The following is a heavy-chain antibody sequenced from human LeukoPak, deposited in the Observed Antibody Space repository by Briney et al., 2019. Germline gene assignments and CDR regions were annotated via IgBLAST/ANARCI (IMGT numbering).Heavy chain of an antibody. Sequence: PSETLSLTCTVSGGSISSGGYYWSWIRQPPGKGLEWIGEINHSGSTNYNPSLKSRVTISVDTSKNQFSLKLSSVTAADTAVYYCARGTGYPLIGWGQGTLVTVSS. CDR1: GGSISSGGYY. CDR3: ARGTGYPLIG. D-gene: IGHD3-22*01. V-gene: IGHV4-39*07. CDR2: INHSGST. J-gene: IGHJ4*02.